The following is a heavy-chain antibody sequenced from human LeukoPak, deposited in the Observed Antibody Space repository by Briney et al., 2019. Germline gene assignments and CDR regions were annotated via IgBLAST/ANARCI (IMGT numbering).Heavy chain of an antibody. V-gene: IGHV1-2*02. J-gene: IGHJ5*01. D-gene: IGHD7-27*01. Sequence: ASVTESRKASGYTFTGYSMHWVRQAPGQGLEWMGCINPNSGGTNYAQKFQGRVTMTRDTSISTAYMELSRLRSDDTAVYYCARDSTGAQDWLDPWGQGTLVTVSS. CDR2: INPNSGGT. CDR1: GYTFTGYS. CDR3: ARDSTGAQDWLDP.